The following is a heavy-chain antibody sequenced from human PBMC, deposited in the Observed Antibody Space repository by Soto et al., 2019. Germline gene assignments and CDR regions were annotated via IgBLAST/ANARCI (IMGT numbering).Heavy chain of an antibody. CDR1: GGTFSSYA. D-gene: IGHD3-16*01. Sequence: QVQLVQSGAEVKKPGSSVKVSYKASGGTFSSYAISWVRQAPGQGLEWMGGIIPIFGTANYAQKFQGRVTITADESTSTAYMELSSLRSEDTAVYYCASERITVDAYYYYGMDVWGQGTTVTVSS. J-gene: IGHJ6*02. CDR2: IIPIFGTA. V-gene: IGHV1-69*12. CDR3: ASERITVDAYYYYGMDV.